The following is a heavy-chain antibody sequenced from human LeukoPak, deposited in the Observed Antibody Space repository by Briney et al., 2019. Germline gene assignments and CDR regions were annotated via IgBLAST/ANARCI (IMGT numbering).Heavy chain of an antibody. CDR3: AREDGYCSGGNCYSYFVS. Sequence: PGGSLRLSCAASGFTFTDYWVSWVRQAPGKGLEWVAFIRKRGIETNYVDSVKGRFTITRDNARNSLFLQLNSLRAEDTAVYYCAREDGYCSGGNCYSYFVSWGQGTLVTVSS. D-gene: IGHD2-15*01. J-gene: IGHJ4*02. CDR1: GFTFTDYW. CDR2: IRKRGIET. V-gene: IGHV3-7*01.